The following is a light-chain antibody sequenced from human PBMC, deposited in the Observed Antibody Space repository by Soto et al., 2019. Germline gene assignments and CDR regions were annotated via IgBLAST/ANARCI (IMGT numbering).Light chain of an antibody. CDR1: QGISSH. CDR2: VAS. CDR3: QQLNSYPIP. J-gene: IGKJ5*01. V-gene: IGKV1-9*01. Sequence: DIPLTQSPSFLSASVGDRVTITCRASQGISSHLAWYQQQPGKAPKLLIYVASTLQSGVPSRFSGSGSGTEFSLTISGLQPEDFASYYCQQLNSYPIPFGQGTRLEIK.